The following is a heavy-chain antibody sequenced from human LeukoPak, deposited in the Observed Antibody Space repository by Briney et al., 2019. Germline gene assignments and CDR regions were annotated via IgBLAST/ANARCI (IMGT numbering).Heavy chain of an antibody. V-gene: IGHV4-38-2*02. CDR3: ARGKEVITMLRGLKPGYYFDY. CDR2: IYHSGST. Sequence: SETLSLTCTVSGYSISSGYYWGWIRQPPGKGLEWIGSIYHSGSTYYNPSLKSRVTISVDTSKNQFSLKLNSVTAADTAVYYCARGKEVITMLRGLKPGYYFDYWGQGTLVTVSS. J-gene: IGHJ4*02. CDR1: GYSISSGYY. D-gene: IGHD3-10*01.